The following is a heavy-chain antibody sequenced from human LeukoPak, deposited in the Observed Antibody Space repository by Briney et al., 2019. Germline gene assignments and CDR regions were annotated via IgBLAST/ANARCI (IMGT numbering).Heavy chain of an antibody. J-gene: IGHJ4*02. CDR1: GFTFSSYA. CDR3: ARGLVAVAGTLSHLDY. Sequence: PGRSLRLSCAASGFTFSSYAMHWVRQAPGKGLEWVAVISYDGSNKYYADSVKGRFTISRDNSKNTLYLQMNSLRAEDTAVYYCARGLVAVAGTLSHLDYWGQGTLVTVSS. V-gene: IGHV3-30-3*01. CDR2: ISYDGSNK. D-gene: IGHD6-19*01.